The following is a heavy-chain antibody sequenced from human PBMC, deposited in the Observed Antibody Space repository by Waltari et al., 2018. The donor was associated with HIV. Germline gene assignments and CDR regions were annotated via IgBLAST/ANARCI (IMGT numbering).Heavy chain of an antibody. J-gene: IGHJ4*02. Sequence: EVQLVESGGGLVKPGGSLRLSCAASGFTFRNAWMTWVRQATGKGVEGVGRIKNTADCATADYAATVKGRFTISRDDSKNTLYLQLNSLKTEDTAMYYCSGGFGQLWASSFDYWGQGTLVTVSS. CDR2: IKNTADCATA. V-gene: IGHV3-15*01. CDR3: SGGFGQLWASSFDY. CDR1: GFTFRNAW. D-gene: IGHD3-10*01.